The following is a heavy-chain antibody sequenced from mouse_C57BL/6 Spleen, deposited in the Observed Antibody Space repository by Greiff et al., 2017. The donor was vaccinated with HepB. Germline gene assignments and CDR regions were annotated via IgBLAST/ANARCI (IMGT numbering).Heavy chain of an antibody. CDR1: GYTFTSYW. V-gene: IGHV1-55*01. D-gene: IGHD1-1*01. CDR3: ARGYYGRATGEFDY. CDR2: IYPGSGST. Sequence: QVQLQQPGAELVKPGASVKMSCKASGYTFTSYWITWVKQRPGQGLEWIGDIYPGSGSTNYNEKFKSKATLTVDTSSSTAYMQLSSLTSEDSAVYYCARGYYGRATGEFDYWGQGTTLTVSS. J-gene: IGHJ2*01.